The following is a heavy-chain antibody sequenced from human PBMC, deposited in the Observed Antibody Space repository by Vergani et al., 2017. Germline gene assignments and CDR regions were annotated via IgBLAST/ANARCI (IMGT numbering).Heavy chain of an antibody. J-gene: IGHJ6*03. CDR1: GFTFSSYW. CDR2: IKQDGSEK. V-gene: IGHV3-7*01. D-gene: IGHD3-3*01. Sequence: EVQLVESGGGLVQPGGSLRLSCAASGFTFSSYWMSWVRQAPGKGLEWVANIKQDGSEKYYVDSVKGRFTISRANAKNALYLQMNSLRAEDTAVYYCARDSGXYDFWSGYYYYYYYMDVWGKGTTVTVSS. CDR3: ARDSGXYDFWSGYYYYYYYMDV.